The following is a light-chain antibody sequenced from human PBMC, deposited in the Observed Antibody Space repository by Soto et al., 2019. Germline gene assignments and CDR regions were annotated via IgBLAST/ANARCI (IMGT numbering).Light chain of an antibody. CDR2: AAS. V-gene: IGKV1-39*01. Sequence: DIQMTQSPSSLSASVGDRVTITCRASQSISSYLNWYQQKPGKAPKLLIYAASSLQSGVPSRFSGSGSGTDFTLTISSLQPEDFATYYCQQMGTFGQGTKVDI. J-gene: IGKJ1*01. CDR1: QSISSY. CDR3: QQMGT.